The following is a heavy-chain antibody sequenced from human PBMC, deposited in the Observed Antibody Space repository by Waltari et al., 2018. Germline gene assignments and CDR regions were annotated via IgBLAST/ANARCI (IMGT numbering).Heavy chain of an antibody. CDR1: GFTFSSYS. V-gene: IGHV3-21*01. D-gene: IGHD6-13*01. CDR3: ARGTPAGAAAGTNWFDP. J-gene: IGHJ5*02. CDR2: ISRSSSYI. Sequence: EVQLVESGGGLVKPGGSLRLSCAASGFTFSSYSMNWVRQAPGKGLEWVTSISRSSSYIYYADSVKGGFTISRDNAKTSLYLQMNSLRAEDTAVYYCARGTPAGAAAGTNWFDPWGQGTLVTVSS.